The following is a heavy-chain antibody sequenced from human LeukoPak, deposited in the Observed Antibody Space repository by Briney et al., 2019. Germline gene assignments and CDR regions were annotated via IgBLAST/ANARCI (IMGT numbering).Heavy chain of an antibody. D-gene: IGHD3-3*01. CDR1: GGSISSSSYY. Sequence: SETLSLTCTVSGGSISSSSYYWGWIRQPPGKGLEWIGSIYYSGSTYYNPSLKSRVTISVDTSKNQFSLKLISVTAADTAVYYCAEHDFWSGYFDYWGQGTLVTVSS. CDR2: IYYSGST. V-gene: IGHV4-39*07. CDR3: AEHDFWSGYFDY. J-gene: IGHJ4*02.